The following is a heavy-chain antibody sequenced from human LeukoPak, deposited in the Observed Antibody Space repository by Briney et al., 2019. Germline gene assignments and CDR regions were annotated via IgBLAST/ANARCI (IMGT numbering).Heavy chain of an antibody. CDR1: GYTFTAYY. D-gene: IGHD4-23*01. V-gene: IGHV1-2*02. Sequence: ASVKVSCKASGYTFTAYYIHWLRQAPGQGLEWMGWFNPNSGGTNYAQEFQGRVTMTRDTSISTAYMELSSLTSDDTAVYYCARGNSRWSTPTSSYYYRMDVSEQGTTVAVSS. CDR3: ARGNSRWSTPTSSYYYRMDV. CDR2: FNPNSGGT. J-gene: IGHJ6*01.